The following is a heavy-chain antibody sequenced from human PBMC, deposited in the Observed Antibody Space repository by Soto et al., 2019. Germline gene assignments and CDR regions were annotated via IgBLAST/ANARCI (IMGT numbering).Heavy chain of an antibody. Sequence: PGESLKISCKGSGYSFTSYWIGWVRQMPGKGLEWMGIIYPGDSDARYSPSFQGQVTISADKSISTAYLQWSSLKASDTAMYYCAGGGVRGVITRTRDYYGMDVWGQGTTVTVSS. CDR1: GYSFTSYW. CDR2: IYPGDSDA. D-gene: IGHD3-10*01. CDR3: AGGGVRGVITRTRDYYGMDV. J-gene: IGHJ6*02. V-gene: IGHV5-51*01.